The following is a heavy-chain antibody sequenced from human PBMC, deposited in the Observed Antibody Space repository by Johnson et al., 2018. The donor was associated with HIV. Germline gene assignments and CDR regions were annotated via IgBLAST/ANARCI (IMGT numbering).Heavy chain of an antibody. CDR2: IKQDGSEK. Sequence: VQLVESGGGLVQPGGSLRLSCAASGFTFSSYWMSWVRQAPGKGLEWVANIKQDGSEKYYVDSVKGRFTISRDNAKNSMYLQMNSLRAEDTAVYYCAWGGPIAVETTGAFDIWGQGTMVTVSS. J-gene: IGHJ3*02. CDR3: AWGGPIAVETTGAFDI. V-gene: IGHV3-7*04. D-gene: IGHD6-19*01. CDR1: GFTFSSYW.